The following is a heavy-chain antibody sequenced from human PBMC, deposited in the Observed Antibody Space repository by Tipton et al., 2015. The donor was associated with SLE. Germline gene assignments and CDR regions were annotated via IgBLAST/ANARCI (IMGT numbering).Heavy chain of an antibody. Sequence: TLSLTCTVSHGSISGHYWSWVRQPPGKGLEWIGFIYSSGNTNYNPSLKSRVTMSVDMSKNQFYLNLSSVTAADTAVYYCATETQGYYDSSGYHKGWFDPWGQGTLVTVSS. CDR1: HGSISGHY. CDR2: IYSSGNT. CDR3: ATETQGYYDSSGYHKGWFDP. J-gene: IGHJ5*02. D-gene: IGHD3-22*01. V-gene: IGHV4-59*11.